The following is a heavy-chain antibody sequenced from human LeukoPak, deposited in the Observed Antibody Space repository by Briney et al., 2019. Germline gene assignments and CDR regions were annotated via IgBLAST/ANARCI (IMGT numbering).Heavy chain of an antibody. CDR1: GLTFSNYA. J-gene: IGHJ4*02. V-gene: IGHV3-23*01. CDR2: ISGSGGST. Sequence: PGGSLRLSCAASGLTFSNYAMSWVRQAPGKGLEWVSAISGSGGSTYYADSVKGRFTISRDNSKNTLYLQMNSLRAEDTAVYYCAKDARLGDPNWAFDYWGQGTLVTVSS. CDR3: AKDARLGDPNWAFDY. D-gene: IGHD7-27*01.